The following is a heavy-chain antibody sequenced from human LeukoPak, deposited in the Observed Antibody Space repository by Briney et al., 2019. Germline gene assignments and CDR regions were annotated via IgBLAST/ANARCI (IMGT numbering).Heavy chain of an antibody. J-gene: IGHJ5*02. CDR1: GGSISSHY. D-gene: IGHD4-17*01. CDR3: ARGGTTVTPGLLWFDP. Sequence: TSETLSLTCSVSGGSISSHYWSWIRQPPGKGLERIGYIYYSGSTKYNPSLKSRVTISVDTSKNQFSLKLSSVTAADTAVYYCARGGTTVTPGLLWFDPWGQGTLVTVSS. V-gene: IGHV4-59*11. CDR2: IYYSGST.